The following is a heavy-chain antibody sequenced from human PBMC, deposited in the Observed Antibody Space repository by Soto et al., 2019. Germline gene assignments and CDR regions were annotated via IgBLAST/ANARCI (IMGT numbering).Heavy chain of an antibody. CDR3: ARDDGIAAPSVNWFDP. V-gene: IGHV3-30-3*01. CDR1: GFTFSSYA. J-gene: IGHJ5*02. CDR2: ISYDGSNK. D-gene: IGHD6-6*01. Sequence: PGGSPRLSCAASGFTFSSYAMHWVRQAPGKGLEWVAVISYDGSNKYYADSVKGRFTISRDNSKNTLYLQMNSLRAEDTAVYHCARDDGIAAPSVNWFDPWGQGTLVTVSS.